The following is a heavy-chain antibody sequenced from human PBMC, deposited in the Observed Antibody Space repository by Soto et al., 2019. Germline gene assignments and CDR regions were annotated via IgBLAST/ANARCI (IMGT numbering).Heavy chain of an antibody. J-gene: IGHJ6*03. CDR2: ISSNGGST. CDR3: ARGPYYYYYMDV. V-gene: IGHV3-64*01. Sequence: EVQLVESGGGLVQPGGSLRLSCAASGFTFSSYAMHWVRQAPGKGLEYVSAISSNGGSTYYANSVKGRFTISRDNSKNTLYLQMGSPRAEDMAVYYCARGPYYYYYMDVWGKGTTVTVSS. CDR1: GFTFSSYA.